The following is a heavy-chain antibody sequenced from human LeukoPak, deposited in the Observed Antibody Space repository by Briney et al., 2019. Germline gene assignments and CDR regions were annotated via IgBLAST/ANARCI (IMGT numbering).Heavy chain of an antibody. CDR1: GFTVSNNH. J-gene: IGHJ4*02. V-gene: IGHV3-66*01. Sequence: GGSLRLSCAASGFTVSNNHMRWVRQAPGKGLEWVSLIYSDGGTYYADAVKGRFTIPRDGSKNMLYLQMDSLRAEDTAIYYCARDPPAVAANTYGWGPGTLVTVSS. D-gene: IGHD6-6*01. CDR3: ARDPPAVAANTYG. CDR2: IYSDGGT.